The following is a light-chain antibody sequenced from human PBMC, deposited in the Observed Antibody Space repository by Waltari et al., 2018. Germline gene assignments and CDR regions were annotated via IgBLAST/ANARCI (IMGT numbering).Light chain of an antibody. V-gene: IGKV3-11*01. CDR1: QSVSSY. CDR3: QQRSNWPRT. J-gene: IGKJ1*01. Sequence: EIVLTQSPATLSLSPGERATLSCRASQSVSSYLAWYQQKPGQAPRLLIYDASNRATGIPARFRGSGSVTDFTLTISSLEPEDFAVYYCQQRSNWPRTFGQGTKVEIK. CDR2: DAS.